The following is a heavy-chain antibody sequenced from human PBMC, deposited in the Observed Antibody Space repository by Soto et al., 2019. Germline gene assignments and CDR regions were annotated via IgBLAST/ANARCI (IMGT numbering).Heavy chain of an antibody. J-gene: IGHJ6*02. Sequence: SETLSLTCTVSGGSISSYYWSWIRQPPGKGLEWIAYIYYSGSTNYNPSLKSRVTISVDTSKNQFSLKLSSVTAADTAVYYCARGDLSVKARYYYYGMDVWGQGTTVTVSS. V-gene: IGHV4-59*01. CDR3: ARGDLSVKARYYYYGMDV. D-gene: IGHD2-21*01. CDR1: GGSISSYY. CDR2: IYYSGST.